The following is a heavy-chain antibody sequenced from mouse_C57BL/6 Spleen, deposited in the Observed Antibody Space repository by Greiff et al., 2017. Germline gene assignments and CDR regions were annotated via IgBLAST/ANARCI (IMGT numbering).Heavy chain of an antibody. V-gene: IGHV1-47*01. CDR1: GYTFTTYP. CDR2: FHPYNDDT. J-gene: IGHJ2*01. CDR3: ARRTYYYGSRGSYFDY. Sequence: VKLVESGAELVKPGASVKMSCKASGYTFTTYPIEWMKQNHGKSLEWIGNFHPYNDDTKYNEKFKGKATLTVEKSSSTVYLELSRLTSDDSAVYYCARRTYYYGSRGSYFDYWGQGTTLTVSS. D-gene: IGHD1-1*01.